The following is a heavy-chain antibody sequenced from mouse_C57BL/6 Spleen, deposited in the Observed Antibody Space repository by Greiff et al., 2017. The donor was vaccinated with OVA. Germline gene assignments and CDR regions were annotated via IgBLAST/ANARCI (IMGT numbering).Heavy chain of an antibody. J-gene: IGHJ3*01. CDR3: ARSGVTTVVAPFAY. V-gene: IGHV1-53*01. D-gene: IGHD1-1*01. CDR1: GYTFTSYW. Sequence: QVQLQQPGTELVKPGASVKLSCKASGYTFTSYWMHWVKQRPGQGLEWIGNINPSNGGTNYNEKFKSKATLTVDKSSSTAYMQLSSLTSEDSAVYYGARSGVTTVVAPFAYWGQGTLVTVSA. CDR2: INPSNGGT.